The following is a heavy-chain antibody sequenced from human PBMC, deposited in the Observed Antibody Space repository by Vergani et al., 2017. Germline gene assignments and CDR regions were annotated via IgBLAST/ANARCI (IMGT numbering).Heavy chain of an antibody. D-gene: IGHD3-3*01. V-gene: IGHV1-18*01. CDR3: ARGKLSYDCWSGYDSPWYYYGMDV. J-gene: IGHJ6*02. CDR2: ISAYNGNT. CDR1: GYTFTSYG. Sequence: QVQLVQSGAEVKKPGASVKVSCKASGYTFTSYGISWVRQAPGQGLEWMGWISAYNGNTNYAQKLQGRVTMTTDTSTSTAYMELRRLRSDDTAVYYCARGKLSYDCWSGYDSPWYYYGMDVWGQGTTVTVSS.